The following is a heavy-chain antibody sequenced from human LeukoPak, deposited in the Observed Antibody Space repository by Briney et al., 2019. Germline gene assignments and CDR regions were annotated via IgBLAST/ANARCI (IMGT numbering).Heavy chain of an antibody. V-gene: IGHV3-7*01. CDR1: GFTISNYW. CDR2: IKEDGSEK. D-gene: IGHD3-22*01. Sequence: GRSLRLSCAASGFTISNYWMSWVRQAPGEGLEWVANIKEDGSEKYYVDSVKGRFSISRDNAEKSLYLQMNSLRAEDTAVYYCARDGYYDSSGPLPVDYWGQGTLVTVSS. J-gene: IGHJ4*02. CDR3: ARDGYYDSSGPLPVDY.